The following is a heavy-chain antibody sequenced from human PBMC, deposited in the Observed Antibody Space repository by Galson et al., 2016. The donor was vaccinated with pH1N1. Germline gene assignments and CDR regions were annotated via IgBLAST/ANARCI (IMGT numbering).Heavy chain of an antibody. D-gene: IGHD1-26*01. V-gene: IGHV1-46*01. CDR2: VDPSGGGI. CDR3: TRDLGRRREY. J-gene: IGHJ4*02. Sequence: SVKVSCKASGYTFTTNYIHWVRQAPGQGLEWMGVVDPSGGGITYAQKFQARVTMTRDTSTSTVYMDLSSLKSEDTAVYYCTRDLGRRREYWGQGTLVTVSS. CDR1: GYTFTTNY.